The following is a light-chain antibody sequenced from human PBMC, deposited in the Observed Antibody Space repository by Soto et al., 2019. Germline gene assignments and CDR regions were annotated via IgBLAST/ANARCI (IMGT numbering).Light chain of an antibody. CDR1: SSDVGGYNY. J-gene: IGLJ1*01. CDR2: DVS. CDR3: SSYTSRSTLNV. V-gene: IGLV2-14*01. Sequence: QSVLTQPASVSGSPGQSITISCTGTSSDVGGYNYVSWYQQHPGKAPKLMIYDVSNRPSGVSNRFSGSKSGNTASLTISGLQAEDEADYYCSSYTSRSTLNVFATGTKVTGL.